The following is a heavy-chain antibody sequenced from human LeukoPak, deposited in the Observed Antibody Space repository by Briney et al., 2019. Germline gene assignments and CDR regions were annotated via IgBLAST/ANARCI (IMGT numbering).Heavy chain of an antibody. Sequence: SETLSLTCAVSGGSFSGYYWSWIRQPPGKGLEWIGEINHSGSTNYNPSLKSRVTISVDTSKNQFSLKLSSVPAADTAVYYCSREAGIATAIVWFDPWGQGTLVTVSS. V-gene: IGHV4-34*01. D-gene: IGHD6-13*01. CDR3: SREAGIATAIVWFDP. CDR1: GGSFSGYY. J-gene: IGHJ5*02. CDR2: INHSGST.